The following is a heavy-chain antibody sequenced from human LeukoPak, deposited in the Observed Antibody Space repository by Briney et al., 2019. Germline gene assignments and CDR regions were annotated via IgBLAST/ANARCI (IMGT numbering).Heavy chain of an antibody. CDR3: ATVSSSWYLAFDI. J-gene: IGHJ3*02. CDR2: IKQDGSEK. CDR1: GFTFSSYW. D-gene: IGHD6-13*01. V-gene: IGHV3-7*01. Sequence: GGSLRLPCAASGFTFSSYWMSWVRQAPGKGLEWVANIKQDGSEKYYVDSVKGRFTISRDNAKNSLYLQMNSLRAEDTAVYYCATVSSSWYLAFDIWGQGTMVTVSS.